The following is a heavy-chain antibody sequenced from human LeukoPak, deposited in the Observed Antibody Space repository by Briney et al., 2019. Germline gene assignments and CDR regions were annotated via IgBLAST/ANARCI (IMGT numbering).Heavy chain of an antibody. Sequence: SQTLSLTCAISGDIVSSNSAAWNWIRQSPSRGLEWLGRTYYRSKWYNDYAVSVKSRITINPDTSKNQFSLQLNSVTPEDTAVYYCARDRYDYIWGSYRRSGAFDIWGQGTMVTVSS. CDR2: TYYRSKWYN. V-gene: IGHV6-1*01. J-gene: IGHJ3*02. CDR1: GDIVSSNSAA. D-gene: IGHD3-16*02. CDR3: ARDRYDYIWGSYRRSGAFDI.